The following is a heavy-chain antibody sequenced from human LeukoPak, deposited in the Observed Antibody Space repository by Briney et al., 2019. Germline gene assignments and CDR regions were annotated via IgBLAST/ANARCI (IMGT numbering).Heavy chain of an antibody. Sequence: PGGSLRLSCAASGFTFSSYWMSWVRQAPGKGLEWVANIRQDGGEKYYVDSVKGRFTISRDTAKNSLYLQMNSLRAEDSAVYYCAREGSSWYADYWGQGTLVTVSS. CDR2: IRQDGGEK. CDR1: GFTFSSYW. D-gene: IGHD6-13*01. J-gene: IGHJ4*02. CDR3: AREGSSWYADY. V-gene: IGHV3-7*01.